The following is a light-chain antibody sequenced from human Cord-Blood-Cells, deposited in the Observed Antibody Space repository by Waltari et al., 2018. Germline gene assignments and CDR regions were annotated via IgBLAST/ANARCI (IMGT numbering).Light chain of an antibody. V-gene: IGLV2-14*01. J-gene: IGLJ1*01. CDR3: SSYTSSSTLV. Sequence: QSALTQPASVSGSPGQSITIPCTGTSSDVGGHNYVFWYQQHPGKAPKLMIYDVSNRPSGVSNRFSGSKSGNTASLTISGLQAEDEADYYCSSYTSSSTLVFGTGTKVTVL. CDR1: SSDVGGHNY. CDR2: DVS.